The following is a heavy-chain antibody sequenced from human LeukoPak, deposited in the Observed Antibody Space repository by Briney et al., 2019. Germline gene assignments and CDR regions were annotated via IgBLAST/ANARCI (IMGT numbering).Heavy chain of an antibody. D-gene: IGHD2/OR15-2a*01. V-gene: IGHV4-31*03. CDR3: ARVRLSYYYMDV. J-gene: IGHJ6*03. CDR1: GGSISSGGYY. CDR2: IYYSGST. Sequence: SQTLSLTCTVSGGSISSGGYYWSWIRQHPGKGLEWIGSIYYSGSTYYNPSLKSRVTISVDTSKNQFSLKLSSVTAADTAVYYCARVRLSYYYMDVWGKGTTVTVSS.